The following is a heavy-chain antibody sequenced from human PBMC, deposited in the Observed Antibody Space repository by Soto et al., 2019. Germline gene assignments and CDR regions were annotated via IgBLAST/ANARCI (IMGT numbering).Heavy chain of an antibody. J-gene: IGHJ5*02. CDR2: INHSGST. V-gene: IGHV4-34*01. CDR3: ARGEPRFMEWLLLSEYFDP. D-gene: IGHD3-3*01. CDR1: GGSFSSYY. Sequence: PSETLSLTCAVYGGSFSSYYWSWIRQPPGKGLERIGVINHSGSTNYDPSLKSRVTISIDTSKNQVSLTLSSVTAADTAVYYCARGEPRFMEWLLLSEYFDPWGQGTLVTVSS.